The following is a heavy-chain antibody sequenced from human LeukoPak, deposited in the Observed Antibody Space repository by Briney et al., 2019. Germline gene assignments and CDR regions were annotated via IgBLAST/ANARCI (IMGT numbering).Heavy chain of an antibody. Sequence: PSETLSLTCAVYGGSFSGYYWSWIRQPPGKGLEWIGEINHSGSTSYNPSLKSRVTISVDTSKNQFSLKLSSVTAADTAVYYCARVGVGDYAYNWFDPWGQGTLVTVSS. CDR2: INHSGST. CDR3: ARVGVGDYAYNWFDP. D-gene: IGHD4-17*01. V-gene: IGHV4-34*01. CDR1: GGSFSGYY. J-gene: IGHJ5*02.